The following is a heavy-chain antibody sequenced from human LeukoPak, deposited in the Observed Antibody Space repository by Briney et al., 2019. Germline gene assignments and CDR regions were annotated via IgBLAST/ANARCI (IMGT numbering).Heavy chain of an antibody. Sequence: ASVKVSCKASGYTFTYYYMHWVRQAPGQGLEWMGWINPNSGGTNYAQKFQGRVTMTRDTSISTAYMELSRLRSDDTAVYYCARSYCSSTSCYEVDYWGQGTLVTVSS. CDR1: GYTFTYYY. J-gene: IGHJ4*02. CDR2: INPNSGGT. D-gene: IGHD2-2*01. CDR3: ARSYCSSTSCYEVDY. V-gene: IGHV1-2*02.